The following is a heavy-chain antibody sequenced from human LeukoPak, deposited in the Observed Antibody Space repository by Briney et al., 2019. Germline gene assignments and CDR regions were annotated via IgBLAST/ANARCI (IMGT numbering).Heavy chain of an antibody. CDR2: IYYSGST. J-gene: IGHJ6*02. D-gene: IGHD6-13*01. CDR1: GVSLTNYY. V-gene: IGHV4-59*01. Sequence: SETLSLTCTVSGVSLTNYYWNWIRQPPGKSLEWIGYIYYSGSTNYNPSLKSRVTISVDTSKNQFSLKLSSVTAADTAVYYCARGLTSSSRWDDYYYGMDVWGQGTTVTVSS. CDR3: ARGLTSSSRWDDYYYGMDV.